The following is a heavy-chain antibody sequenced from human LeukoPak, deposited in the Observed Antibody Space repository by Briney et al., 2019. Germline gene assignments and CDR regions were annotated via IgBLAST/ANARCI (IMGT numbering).Heavy chain of an antibody. Sequence: PSGTLSLTCAVSGGSISSDNWWSWVRQPPGKGLEWIGEIYHSGSTNYNPSLQSRVTISEDKSNNHFSLRLTSVTAADTAVYYCATNGWYCLDHWGQGALVTVSS. J-gene: IGHJ1*01. CDR3: ATNGWYCLDH. D-gene: IGHD6-19*01. CDR1: GGSISSDNW. V-gene: IGHV4-4*02. CDR2: IYHSGST.